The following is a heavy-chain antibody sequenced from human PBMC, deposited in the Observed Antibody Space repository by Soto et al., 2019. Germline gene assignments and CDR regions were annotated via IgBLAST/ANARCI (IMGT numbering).Heavy chain of an antibody. CDR3: ARSRYFDWLPLDS. Sequence: QVQLQESGPGLVKPSGTLSLTCAVSGGSISTSNWWAVVRQSPGTGLAWLGEVYHSCDTNYNPSLKSRVTVSVDYLTNQFSLKLTSVTAADTAVYFCARSRYFDWLPLDSWGQGTLVTVSS. CDR1: GGSISTSNW. CDR2: VYHSCDT. V-gene: IGHV4-4*02. J-gene: IGHJ4*02. D-gene: IGHD3-9*01.